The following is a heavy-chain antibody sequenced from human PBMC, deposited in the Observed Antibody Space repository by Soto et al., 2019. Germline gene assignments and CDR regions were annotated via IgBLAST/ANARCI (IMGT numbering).Heavy chain of an antibody. CDR2: IYYSGST. CDR3: ARGRTYSSSWYDY. J-gene: IGHJ4*02. Sequence: SETLSLTCTVSGSSISSYYWSWIRQPPGKGLEWIRYIYYSGSTNYNPSLKSRVTISVDTSKNQFSLKLSSVTAADTAVYYCARGRTYSSSWYDYWGQGTLVTVSS. D-gene: IGHD6-13*01. V-gene: IGHV4-59*01. CDR1: GSSISSYY.